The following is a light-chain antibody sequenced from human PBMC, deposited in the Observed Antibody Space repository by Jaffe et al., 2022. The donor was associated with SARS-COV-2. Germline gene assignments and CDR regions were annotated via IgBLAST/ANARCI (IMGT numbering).Light chain of an antibody. CDR1: QSVLHSSNNKNY. J-gene: IGKJ2*01. V-gene: IGKV4-1*01. Sequence: DIVMTQSPDSLAVSLGERATINCKSSQSVLHSSNNKNYLAWYQQKPGQPPKLLIYWASTRESGVPDRFSGSGSGTEFTLTISSLQAEDVAVYYCQQYWSVPRTFGQGTKLEIK. CDR2: WAS. CDR3: QQYWSVPRT.